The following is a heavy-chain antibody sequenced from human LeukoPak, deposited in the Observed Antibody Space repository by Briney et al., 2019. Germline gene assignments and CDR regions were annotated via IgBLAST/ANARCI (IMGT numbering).Heavy chain of an antibody. Sequence: GGSLRLSCAASGFTFSSYEMNWVRQAPGKGLEWVSYISSSGSTIYYADSVKGRFTISRDNAKNSLYLQMKSLRAEDTAVYYCAKDRHAPGRYCSSTSCFPFDSWGQGTLVTVSS. J-gene: IGHJ5*01. V-gene: IGHV3-48*03. CDR2: ISSSGSTI. CDR3: AKDRHAPGRYCSSTSCFPFDS. D-gene: IGHD2-2*01. CDR1: GFTFSSYE.